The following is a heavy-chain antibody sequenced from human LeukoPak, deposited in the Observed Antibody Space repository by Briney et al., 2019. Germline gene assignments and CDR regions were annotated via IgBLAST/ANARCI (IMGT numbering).Heavy chain of an antibody. D-gene: IGHD3-16*01. CDR3: ARHGYTASHYFLDF. J-gene: IGHJ4*02. V-gene: IGHV4-4*07. Sequence: SETLSLTCTVSSGAINSYYWGWVRQPAGRGLEWIGRIYTTGKTDYNPSLKSRLTMSVDTSKRQFSLNLTSVTAADTAIYFCARHGYTASHYFLDFWSQGTLVTVSS. CDR2: IYTTGKT. CDR1: SGAINSYY.